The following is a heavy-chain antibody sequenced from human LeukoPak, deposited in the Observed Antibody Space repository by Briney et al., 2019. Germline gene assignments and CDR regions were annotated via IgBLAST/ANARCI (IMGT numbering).Heavy chain of an antibody. CDR2: INPNSGGT. V-gene: IGHV1-2*02. J-gene: IGHJ3*02. CDR3: ARAFFYDFWSGYFNGPDAFDI. D-gene: IGHD3-3*01. Sequence: ASVKVSCKASGGTFSSYAISWVRQAPGQGLEWMGWINPNSGGTNYAQKFQGRVTMTRDTSISTAYMELSRLRSDDTAVYYCARAFFYDFWSGYFNGPDAFDIWGQGTMVTVSS. CDR1: GGTFSSYA.